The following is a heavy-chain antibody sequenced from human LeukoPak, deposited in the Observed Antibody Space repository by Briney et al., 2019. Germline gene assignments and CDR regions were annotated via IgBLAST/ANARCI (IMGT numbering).Heavy chain of an antibody. CDR2: IRNKAHSYST. D-gene: IGHD3-16*01. Sequence: GGSLRLSCAASGFTFSSYAMSWARQAPGKGLEWLGRIRNKAHSYSTEYAASVKGRFTISRDDSKNSLYLQMNSLKPDDTAVYYCASPGGGGLAYWGQGALVTVSS. V-gene: IGHV3-72*01. CDR1: GFTFSSYA. CDR3: ASPGGGGLAY. J-gene: IGHJ4*02.